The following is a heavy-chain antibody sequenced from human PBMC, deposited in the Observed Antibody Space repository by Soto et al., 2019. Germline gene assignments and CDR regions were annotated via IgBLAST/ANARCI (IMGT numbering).Heavy chain of an antibody. CDR1: GGTFSSYA. J-gene: IGHJ4*02. V-gene: IGHV1-18*01. CDR2: LTAYNSNT. Sequence: ASVKVSCKASGGTFSSYAISWVRQAPGQGLEWMGWLTAYNSNTNYAQKFQGRLTVTTDSFTSTAYMELRSLRSDDTAVYYCARGRPHDYWGQGTLVTVSS. CDR3: ARGRPHDY.